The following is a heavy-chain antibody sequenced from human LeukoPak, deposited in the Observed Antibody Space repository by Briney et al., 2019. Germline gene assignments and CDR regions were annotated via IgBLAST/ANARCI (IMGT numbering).Heavy chain of an antibody. D-gene: IGHD2-21*02. CDR2: IGVGGNNI. CDR1: GFTLSNYV. Sequence: PGGSLRLSCAASGFTLSNYVFNWVRQAPGKGLEWVSYIGVGGNNIYYAESVRGRFTTSRDNAKNSLYLQLNSLRAEDTAVYYCAGETAHCGGVCFDYWGQGTLVTVSS. J-gene: IGHJ4*02. V-gene: IGHV3-48*03. CDR3: AGETAHCGGVCFDY.